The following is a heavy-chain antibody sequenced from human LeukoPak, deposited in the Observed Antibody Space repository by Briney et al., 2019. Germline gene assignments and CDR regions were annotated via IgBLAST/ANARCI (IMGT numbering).Heavy chain of an antibody. V-gene: IGHV3-30*02. CDR1: GFTFSYYG. Sequence: GGSLRLSCAASGFTFSYYGTHWARQAADKGLGWVAFIRYEGSDKYCTDSVKGRFTLSRDNAKNSRYRQMNSLRAEDTAVYYCAELGITMIGGVWGKGTTVTISS. J-gene: IGHJ6*01. CDR2: IRYEGSDK. D-gene: IGHD3-10*02. CDR3: AELGITMIGGV.